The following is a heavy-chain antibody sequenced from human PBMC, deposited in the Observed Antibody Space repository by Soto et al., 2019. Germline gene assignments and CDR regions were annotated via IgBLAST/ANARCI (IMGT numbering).Heavy chain of an antibody. CDR2: IYDSGNT. V-gene: IGHV4-4*02. J-gene: IGHJ6*02. CDR1: GDSITTYKW. CDR3: ATCQLGEYYYAMDI. Sequence: SETLSLTCGVSGDSITTYKWWTWVRQTPGKGLEWIGEIYDSGNTRYNPSLTSRVTISKDTSKNELSLKLNSVTVADTAVYYCATCQLGEYYYAMDIWGQGTTVTVSS. D-gene: IGHD7-27*01.